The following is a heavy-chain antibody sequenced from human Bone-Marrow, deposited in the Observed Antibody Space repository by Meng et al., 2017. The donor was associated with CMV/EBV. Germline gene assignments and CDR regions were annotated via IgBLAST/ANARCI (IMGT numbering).Heavy chain of an antibody. Sequence: ASVKVSCKASGYTFTSYDINWVRQAPGQGLEWMGWINPNSGGTNYAQKFQGRVTMTRDTSISTAYMELSRLRSDDTAVYYCARPLYGDYGTRRGLHYIYFDYWGQGTLVTVSS. CDR1: GYTFTSYD. D-gene: IGHD4-17*01. CDR3: ARPLYGDYGTRRGLHYIYFDY. J-gene: IGHJ4*02. V-gene: IGHV1-2*02. CDR2: INPNSGGT.